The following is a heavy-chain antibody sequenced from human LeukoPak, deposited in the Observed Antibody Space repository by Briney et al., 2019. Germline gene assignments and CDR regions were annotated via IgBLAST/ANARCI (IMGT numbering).Heavy chain of an antibody. D-gene: IGHD6-19*01. Sequence: PGGSLRLSCAASGFTFDDYAMHWVRQAPGKGLEWVSGISWNSGIMFYADSVKGRFTISRDNAKHSLYLQMNSLRAEDMALYYCAKDYRAVAGTGGAFDYWGQGTLVTVSS. V-gene: IGHV3-9*03. CDR1: GFTFDDYA. CDR2: ISWNSGIM. CDR3: AKDYRAVAGTGGAFDY. J-gene: IGHJ4*02.